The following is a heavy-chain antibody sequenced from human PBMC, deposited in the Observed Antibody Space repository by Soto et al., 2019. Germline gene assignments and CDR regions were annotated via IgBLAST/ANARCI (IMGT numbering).Heavy chain of an antibody. CDR3: TKVRPLDS. CDR2: INTSGVNR. J-gene: IGHJ5*01. D-gene: IGHD3-10*01. Sequence: EVQLLQSGGGLVQPGGSLRLSCAASGFTFSNYAMSWVRQAPGKGLECVSTINTSGVNRHYADSVKGRFSVSRDNSRNTLSLQMNSLIAEDTAVYYCTKVRPLDSWGQGTLVTVSS. V-gene: IGHV3-23*01. CDR1: GFTFSNYA.